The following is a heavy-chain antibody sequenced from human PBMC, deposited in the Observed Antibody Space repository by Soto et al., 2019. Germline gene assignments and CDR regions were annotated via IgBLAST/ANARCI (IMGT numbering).Heavy chain of an antibody. D-gene: IGHD1-26*01. CDR3: ARRFSGSYKGRFYNYGLDV. CDR2: IYPGDSDT. J-gene: IGHJ6*02. CDR1: GYSFTTYW. Sequence: GESLKISCKGYGYSFTTYWIGWVRQMPGKGLEWMGIIYPGDSDTRYSPSFQGQVTISADKSISTAYLQWSSLKASDTAMYYCARRFSGSYKGRFYNYGLDVWGQGTTVTVSS. V-gene: IGHV5-51*01.